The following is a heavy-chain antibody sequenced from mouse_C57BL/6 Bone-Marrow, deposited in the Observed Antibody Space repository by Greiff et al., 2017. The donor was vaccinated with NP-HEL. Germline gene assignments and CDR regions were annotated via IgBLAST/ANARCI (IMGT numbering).Heavy chain of an antibody. CDR2: IDPSDSYT. V-gene: IGHV1-59*01. CDR1: GYTFTSYW. CDR3: ARPPAY. J-gene: IGHJ3*01. Sequence: VQLQQPGAEQVRPGTSVKLSCKASGYTFTSYWMHWVKQRPGQGLEWIGVIDPSDSYTNYNQKFKGKATLTVDTSSSTAYMQLSSLTSEDSAVYYCARPPAYWGQGTLVTVSA.